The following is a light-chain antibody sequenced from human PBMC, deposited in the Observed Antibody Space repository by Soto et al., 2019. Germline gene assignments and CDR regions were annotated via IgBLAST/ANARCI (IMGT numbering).Light chain of an antibody. CDR2: SAS. V-gene: IGKV1-39*01. CDR1: RAINNY. Sequence: IPMTQSPSSLSASVGDRVTLTCRTSRAINNYVNWYQHHPGRVPKLLISSASILQAGVPSRFSAGGSGTHFALTISNLKPEDVATYYCQQSYSTPPNFGRGTKLEI. J-gene: IGKJ2*01. CDR3: QQSYSTPPN.